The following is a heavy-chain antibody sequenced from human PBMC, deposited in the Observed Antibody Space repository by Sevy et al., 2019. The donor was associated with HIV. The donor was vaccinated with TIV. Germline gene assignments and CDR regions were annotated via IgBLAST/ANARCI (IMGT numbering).Heavy chain of an antibody. CDR1: GFTFSAYW. CDR3: ARALAAAASS. V-gene: IGHV3-7*01. Sequence: GGSLRLSCAASGFTFSAYWMHWVRQAPGKGLEWVANINQGGSEKYYVDSVKGRLTISGDNAKNSLFLQMNSLRAEDTAVYYCARALAAAASSWGQGALVTVSS. J-gene: IGHJ5*02. CDR2: INQGGSEK. D-gene: IGHD6-13*01.